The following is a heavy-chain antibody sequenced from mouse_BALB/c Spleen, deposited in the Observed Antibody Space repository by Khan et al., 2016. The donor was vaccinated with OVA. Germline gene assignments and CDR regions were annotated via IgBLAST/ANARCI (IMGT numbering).Heavy chain of an antibody. Sequence: QVQLQQPGAELARPGASVKMSCKASGYTFTGYSMHWIKQRPGQGLEWIGYISPSNAYTNYNQKFKDKATLTADKSSSTAYMQLSSQTSEDSAVYYCARDFHYYGSRGALDYWGQGTSVTVSS. CDR3: ARDFHYYGSRGALDY. D-gene: IGHD1-1*01. V-gene: IGHV1-4*01. CDR2: ISPSNAYT. J-gene: IGHJ4*01. CDR1: GYTFTGYS.